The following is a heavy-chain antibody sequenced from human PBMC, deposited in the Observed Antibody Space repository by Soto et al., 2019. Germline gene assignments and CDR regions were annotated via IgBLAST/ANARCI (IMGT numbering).Heavy chain of an antibody. D-gene: IGHD6-13*01. J-gene: IGHJ6*02. Sequence: SVKVSCKASGFTFTSSAVQWVRQARGQRLEWIGWIVVGSGNTNYAQKFQERVTITRDMSTSTAYMELSSLRSEDTAVYYCAAASFERPFLYSILYYYYGMDVWGQGTTVTVSS. CDR1: GFTFTSSA. CDR3: AAASFERPFLYSILYYYYGMDV. V-gene: IGHV1-58*01. CDR2: IVVGSGNT.